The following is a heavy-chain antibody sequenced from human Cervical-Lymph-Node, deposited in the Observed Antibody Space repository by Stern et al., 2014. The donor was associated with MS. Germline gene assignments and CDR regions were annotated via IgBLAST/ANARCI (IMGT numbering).Heavy chain of an antibody. CDR3: ARTDDYYYSMDV. CDR1: GHTFTSDD. J-gene: IGHJ6*02. CDR2: MNPNSGNT. V-gene: IGHV1-8*02. Sequence: QMQLVQSEAEVKKPGASVKVSCKASGHTFTSDDINWVRQATGQGLEWMGWMNPNSGNTGYAQKFQGRVTMTRNTSISTAYMELSSLRSEDTAVYYCARTDDYYYSMDVWGQGTTVTVSS.